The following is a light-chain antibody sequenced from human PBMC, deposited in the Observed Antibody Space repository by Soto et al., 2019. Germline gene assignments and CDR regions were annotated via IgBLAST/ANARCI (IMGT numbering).Light chain of an antibody. J-gene: IGKJ4*01. CDR1: QSVSSTY. CDR3: EQYVNSPLT. V-gene: IGKV3-20*01. CDR2: RAS. Sequence: EIVLTQSPGTLSLAPGERATLSCRASQSVSSTYLAWYQQKPGQAPRLLIYRASSRATGIPDRFSRSGSRTDFTLLISRLEPEDFAVYYCEQYVNSPLTFGGGTKVEIK.